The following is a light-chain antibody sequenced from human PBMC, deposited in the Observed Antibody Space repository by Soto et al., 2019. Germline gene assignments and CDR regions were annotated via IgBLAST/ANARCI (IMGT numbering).Light chain of an antibody. Sequence: DIVLTQSPGTLSLSPGETATLSCRASQSVSTSYLAWYQHKPGQATRLLIFGASSRATGIPDRFIVIGSGTDFTITLSRLGPEDFSVYYYQQYDSSPTTLGQVTKVKIK. J-gene: IGKJ1*01. CDR2: GAS. CDR1: QSVSTSY. V-gene: IGKV3-20*01. CDR3: QQYDSSPTT.